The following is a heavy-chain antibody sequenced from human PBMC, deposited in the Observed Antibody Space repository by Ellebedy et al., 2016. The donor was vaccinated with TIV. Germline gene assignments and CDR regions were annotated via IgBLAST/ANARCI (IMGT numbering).Heavy chain of an antibody. CDR1: GYRFTSNW. D-gene: IGHD4-11*01. V-gene: IGHV5-10-1*01. J-gene: IGHJ5*02. CDR2: IATSDSYT. Sequence: GESLKISCKGSGYRFTSNWISWVRQMPGKGLEWMGRIATSDSYTYYSPSFEGHVTISVDKSISTAYLQWSSLKASDTAMYYCARHGPAVSRNLFDPWGQGTLVTVSS. CDR3: ARHGPAVSRNLFDP.